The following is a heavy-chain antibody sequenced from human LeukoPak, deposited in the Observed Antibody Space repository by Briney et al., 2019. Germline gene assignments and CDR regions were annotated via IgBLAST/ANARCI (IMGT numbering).Heavy chain of an antibody. CDR3: AHIFRRAHGRAIPRQFDY. V-gene: IGHV2-5*01. CDR1: GFSLSTSGVG. CDR2: IYWNDDK. D-gene: IGHD3/OR15-3a*01. J-gene: IGHJ4*02. Sequence: SGPTLVNPTQTLTLTCTFSGFSLSTSGVGVGWIRQPPGKALEWLALIYWNDDKRYSPSLKSRLTITKDTSKNQVVLTMTNMDPVDTATYYCAHIFRRAHGRAIPRQFDYWGQGTLVTVSS.